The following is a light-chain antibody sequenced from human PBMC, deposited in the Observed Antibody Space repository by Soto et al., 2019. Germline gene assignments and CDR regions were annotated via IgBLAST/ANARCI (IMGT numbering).Light chain of an antibody. CDR1: QSVSSN. J-gene: IGKJ1*01. Sequence: EIVLIQSPATLSLSPGERATLSCRASQSVSSNLAWYQQNPGQGPRLLIYDTSDRATGIPARFSGSGSGTEFTLTISSLQSEDFAVYYCQQYNSWPETFGQGTKVDI. CDR2: DTS. V-gene: IGKV3-15*01. CDR3: QQYNSWPET.